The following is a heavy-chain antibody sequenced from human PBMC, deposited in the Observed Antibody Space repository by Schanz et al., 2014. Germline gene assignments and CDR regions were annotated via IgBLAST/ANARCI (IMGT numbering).Heavy chain of an antibody. CDR1: GFTFSNTW. Sequence: EVQLVESGGGLVQPGRSLRLSCAASGFTFSNTWMNWVRQAPGKGLEWVGHIRSKPNNYATEYAASMKGRFTISRDDSKNTTYLQMNSLRAEDTAVYYCAKDFFIGVARGVIISHDAIDIWGQGTKVTVSS. CDR3: AKDFFIGVARGVIISHDAIDI. V-gene: IGHV3-73*01. CDR2: IRSKPNNYAT. D-gene: IGHD3-10*01. J-gene: IGHJ3*02.